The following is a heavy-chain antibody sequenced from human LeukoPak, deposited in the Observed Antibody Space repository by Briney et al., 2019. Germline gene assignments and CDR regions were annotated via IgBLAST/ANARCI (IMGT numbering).Heavy chain of an antibody. Sequence: TSETLSLTCAVYGGSFSGYYWSWIRQPPGKGLEWIGEINHSGSTNYNASLKSRVTISVDTSKNQFSLKLSSVTAADTAIYYCARGYSSSWDNYFDSWGQGTLVTVSS. CDR2: INHSGST. V-gene: IGHV4-34*01. D-gene: IGHD6-13*01. CDR3: ARGYSSSWDNYFDS. J-gene: IGHJ4*02. CDR1: GGSFSGYY.